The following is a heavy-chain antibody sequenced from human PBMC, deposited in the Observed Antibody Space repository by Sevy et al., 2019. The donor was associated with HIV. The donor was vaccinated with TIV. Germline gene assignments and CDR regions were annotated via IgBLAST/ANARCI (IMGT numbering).Heavy chain of an antibody. J-gene: IGHJ4*02. CDR3: ARVAVEYCTNDCYHRFDH. CDR1: GFTFPIYS. V-gene: IGHV3-30*04. D-gene: IGHD2-8*01. CDR2: ISYDGNYK. Sequence: GGSLRLSCVASGFTFPIYSVLWVRQAPGKGLEWLTLISYDGNYKYYADSVKGRFTISRDNSNNILYLQMSSLRVEDTALYFCARVAVEYCTNDCYHRFDHWGLGTVVTVSS.